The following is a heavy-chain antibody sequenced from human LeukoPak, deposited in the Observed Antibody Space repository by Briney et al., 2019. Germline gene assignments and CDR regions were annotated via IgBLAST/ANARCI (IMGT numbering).Heavy chain of an antibody. CDR1: GFTFSSYA. V-gene: IGHV3-23*01. D-gene: IGHD2-2*01. CDR3: AKDPHGIVVVPAAIKDDY. J-gene: IGHJ4*02. Sequence: GGSLRLSCAASGFTFSSYAMSWVRQAPGKGLEWVSAISGSGGSTYYADSVKGRFTISRDNSKNTLYLQMNSLRAEDTAVYYCAKDPHGIVVVPAAIKDDYWGQGTLVTVSS. CDR2: ISGSGGST.